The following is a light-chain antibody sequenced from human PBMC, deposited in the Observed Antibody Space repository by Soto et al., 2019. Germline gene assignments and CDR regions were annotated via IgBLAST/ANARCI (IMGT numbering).Light chain of an antibody. Sequence: EIVLTQSPGTLSLSPGESAILSCRASQSVNSNYLAWYQQKPGQAPRLLIYGASSRATGVPNRFSGSGSGTDFTLTISRLDPEDFAMYYCLLYFSPDRYTFGPGTKVQIK. CDR2: GAS. V-gene: IGKV3-20*01. CDR3: LLYFSPDRYT. J-gene: IGKJ2*01. CDR1: QSVNSNY.